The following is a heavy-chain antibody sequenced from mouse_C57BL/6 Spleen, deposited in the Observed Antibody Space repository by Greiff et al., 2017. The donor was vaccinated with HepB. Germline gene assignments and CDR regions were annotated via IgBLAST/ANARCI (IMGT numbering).Heavy chain of an antibody. V-gene: IGHV1-66*01. CDR1: GYSFTSYY. CDR3: ARGGVYYNGSSYWYFDV. D-gene: IGHD1-1*01. Sequence: VQLQQSGPELVKPGASVKISCKASGYSFTSYYIHWVKQRPGQGLEWIGWIYPGSGNTKYNEKFKGKATLTADTSSSTAYMQLSSLTSADSAVYYCARGGVYYNGSSYWYFDVWGTGTTVTVSS. J-gene: IGHJ1*03. CDR2: IYPGSGNT.